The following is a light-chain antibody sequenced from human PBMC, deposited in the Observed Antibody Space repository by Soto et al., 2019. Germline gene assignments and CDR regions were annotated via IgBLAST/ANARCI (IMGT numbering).Light chain of an antibody. CDR1: QSVSSIY. Sequence: EIVLTQSPGTLSLSPGERATLSCRASQSVSSIYLAWYQQKPGQAPRLLIYGASSRATGIPDRFSGSGSGTDFTLTISGLEPEDFAVYSCQQYGSSPTFGGGTKVDIK. V-gene: IGKV3-20*01. CDR3: QQYGSSPT. J-gene: IGKJ4*01. CDR2: GAS.